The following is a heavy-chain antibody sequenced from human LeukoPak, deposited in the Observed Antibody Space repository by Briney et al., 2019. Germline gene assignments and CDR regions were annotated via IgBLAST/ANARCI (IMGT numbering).Heavy chain of an antibody. Sequence: PSETLSLTCSFSGGSLSGYYWSWLRQPPGKGLEWIGYIYYSGSTNYNPSLKSRLTISVDTSKNQFSLKLSSVTAADTAVYYCARGRDGYNSVTYNWFDPWGQGTLVTVSS. D-gene: IGHD5-24*01. CDR2: IYYSGST. V-gene: IGHV4-59*01. J-gene: IGHJ5*02. CDR3: ARGRDGYNSVTYNWFDP. CDR1: GGSLSGYY.